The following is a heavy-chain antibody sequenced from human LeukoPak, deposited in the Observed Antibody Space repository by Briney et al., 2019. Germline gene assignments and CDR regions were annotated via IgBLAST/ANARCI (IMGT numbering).Heavy chain of an antibody. V-gene: IGHV4-59*11. J-gene: IGHJ4*02. D-gene: IGHD3-22*01. CDR1: GGSISSHY. CDR2: IYYSGST. CDR3: ARSRYYDSSGYYAPSFPFDY. Sequence: PWETLSLTCTVSGGSISSHYWSWIRQPPGKGLEWIGYIYYSGSTNYNPSLKRRVTISVETSTNHFSLMLRSVTAADTAGFYYARSRYYDSSGYYAPSFPFDYWGQGTLVTVSS.